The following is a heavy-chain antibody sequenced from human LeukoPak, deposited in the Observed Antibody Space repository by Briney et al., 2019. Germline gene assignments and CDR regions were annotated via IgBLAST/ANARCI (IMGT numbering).Heavy chain of an antibody. J-gene: IGHJ4*02. CDR2: ISDSGGRT. D-gene: IGHD3-22*01. CDR3: AERGVVIRVILVGFHKETYYFDS. V-gene: IGHV3-23*01. Sequence: SGGSLRLSCAVSGITLSNYGMSWVRQAPGKGLEWVAGISDSGGRTNYADSVKGRFTSSRDNPKNTLYLQMNSLRAEDTAVYFCAERGVVIRVILVGFHKETYYFDSWGQGALVNVSS. CDR1: GITLSNYG.